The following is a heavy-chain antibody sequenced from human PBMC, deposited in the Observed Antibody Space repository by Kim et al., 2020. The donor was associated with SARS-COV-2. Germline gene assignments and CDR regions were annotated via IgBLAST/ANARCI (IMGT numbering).Heavy chain of an antibody. J-gene: IGHJ5*01. V-gene: IGHV3-30*18. D-gene: IGHD4-4*01. CDR3: VKDQHEGYSNLSPHS. CDR2: ISYYGTVK. Sequence: GSLRLSCSASGFTFRDYAMHWVRQAPGKGLEWVAVISYYGTVKHYADSVEGRFTISRDNADNTVHLQMSSLRPEDTAVYYCVKDQHEGYSNLSPHSWG. CDR1: GFTFRDYA.